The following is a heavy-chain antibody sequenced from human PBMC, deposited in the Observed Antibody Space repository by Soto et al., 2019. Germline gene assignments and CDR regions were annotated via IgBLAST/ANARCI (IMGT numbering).Heavy chain of an antibody. J-gene: IGHJ3*02. D-gene: IGHD1-26*01. CDR2: IYYSGST. V-gene: IGHV4-39*01. CDR3: ARHQATHLDAFDI. Sequence: QLQLQESGPGLEKPSETLSLTCTVSGGSISSSSYYWGWIRQPPGKGLEWIGSIYYSGSTYYNPSLKSRVTISVDTSKNQFSLKLSSVTAADTAVYYCARHQATHLDAFDIWGQGTMVTVSS. CDR1: GGSISSSSYY.